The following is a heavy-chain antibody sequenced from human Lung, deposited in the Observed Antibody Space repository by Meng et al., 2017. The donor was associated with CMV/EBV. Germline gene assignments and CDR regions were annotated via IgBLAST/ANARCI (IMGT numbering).Heavy chain of an antibody. V-gene: IGHV3-66*02. D-gene: IGHD5-18*01. CDR2: IYSGGST. J-gene: IGHJ6*02. Sequence: GGSLRLXXAASGFTVSSNYMSWVRQAPGKGLEWVSVIYSGGSTYYADSVKGRFTISRDNSKNTLYLQMNSLRAEDTAVYYCARDQGRGYSYGQAYYYGMDVLGQGTTVTVSS. CDR1: GFTVSSNY. CDR3: ARDQGRGYSYGQAYYYGMDV.